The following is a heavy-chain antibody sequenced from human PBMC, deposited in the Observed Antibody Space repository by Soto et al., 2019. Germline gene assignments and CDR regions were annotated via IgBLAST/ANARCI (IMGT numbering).Heavy chain of an antibody. CDR3: ARDGKGDTAMDYYYYYYGVDV. V-gene: IGHV1-2*04. D-gene: IGHD5-18*01. CDR1: GYTFTGYY. CDR2: INPNSGGT. J-gene: IGHJ6*02. Sequence: ASVKVSCKASGYTFTGYYMHWVRQAPGQGLEWMGWINPNSGGTNYAQKFQGWVTMTRDTSISTAYMELSRLRSDDTAVYYCARDGKGDTAMDYYYYYYGVDVWGQGTTVTVSS.